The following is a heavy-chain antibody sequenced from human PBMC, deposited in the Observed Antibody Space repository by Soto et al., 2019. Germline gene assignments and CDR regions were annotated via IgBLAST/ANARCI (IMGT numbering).Heavy chain of an antibody. J-gene: IGHJ5*02. Sequence: VSGPTLVNPTQTLTLTCTFSGFSLSTSGMRVSWIRQPPGKALEWLARIDWDDDKFYSTSLKTRLTISKDTSKNQVVLTMTNMDPVDTATYYCARIHGYCSSTSCYTGWFDPWGQGTLVTVSS. D-gene: IGHD2-2*02. CDR2: IDWDDDK. CDR3: ARIHGYCSSTSCYTGWFDP. V-gene: IGHV2-70*04. CDR1: GFSLSTSGMR.